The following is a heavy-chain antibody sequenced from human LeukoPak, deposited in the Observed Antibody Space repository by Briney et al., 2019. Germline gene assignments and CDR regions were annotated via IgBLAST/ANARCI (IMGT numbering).Heavy chain of an antibody. V-gene: IGHV3-23*01. D-gene: IGHD3-3*01. CDR3: ANSEFGCPYYDFWSGYYPLFDY. CDR2: ISGSGGST. Sequence: GGSLRLSCAASGFTFSSYAMSWVRQAPGKGLEWVSAISGSGGSTYYADSVKGRFTISRDNSKNTLYLQMNSLRAEDTAVYYCANSEFGCPYYDFWSGYYPLFDYRGQGTLVTVSS. CDR1: GFTFSSYA. J-gene: IGHJ4*02.